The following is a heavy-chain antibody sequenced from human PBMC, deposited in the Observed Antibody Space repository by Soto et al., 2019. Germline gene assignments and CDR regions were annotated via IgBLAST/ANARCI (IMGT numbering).Heavy chain of an antibody. CDR2: MSPNSGNT. V-gene: IGHV1-8*01. D-gene: IGHD4-17*01. J-gene: IGHJ5*02. Sequence: QVQLVQSGAEVRKPGASVKVSCKASGYTFPSYDINWVRQSTGQGLEYLGWMSPNSGNTGYVQKFQGRVTMTWDTSITTAYRELSSLRSEDTAVYFCARGVKYGAYSRWFDPWGQGTLVTVSS. CDR1: GYTFPSYD. CDR3: ARGVKYGAYSRWFDP.